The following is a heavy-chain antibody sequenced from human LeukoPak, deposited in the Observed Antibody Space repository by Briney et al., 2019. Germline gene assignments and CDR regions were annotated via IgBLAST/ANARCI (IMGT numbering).Heavy chain of an antibody. CDR1: GFTFSSHS. D-gene: IGHD2-2*01. V-gene: IGHV3-48*04. J-gene: IGHJ4*02. CDR2: ISSSGSTI. Sequence: GWSLRLSCVGSGFTFSSHSMNWVRQAPGKGLEWVSYISSSGSTIDYADSVKGRFTISRDNAKNSLYLQMNSLRAEDTVVYYCARSIPAGNRRWGQGTLVTVSS. CDR3: ARSIPAGNRR.